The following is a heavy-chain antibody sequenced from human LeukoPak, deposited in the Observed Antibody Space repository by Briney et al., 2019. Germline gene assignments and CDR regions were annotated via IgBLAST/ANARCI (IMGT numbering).Heavy chain of an antibody. CDR2: FDPEDGET. V-gene: IGHV1-24*01. D-gene: IGHD2-15*01. Sequence: ASVKVSCKVSGYTLTELSMHWVRQAPGKGLEWMGGFDPEDGETIYAQKFQGRVTITADESTSTAYMELSSLRSEDTAVYYCARDRGRSGGSCYRWFDPWGQGTLVTVSS. CDR1: GYTLTELS. CDR3: ARDRGRSGGSCYRWFDP. J-gene: IGHJ5*02.